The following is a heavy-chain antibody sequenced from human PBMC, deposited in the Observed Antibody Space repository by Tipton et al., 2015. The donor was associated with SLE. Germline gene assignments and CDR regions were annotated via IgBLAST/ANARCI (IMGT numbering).Heavy chain of an antibody. J-gene: IGHJ4*02. CDR1: GFTFSSYS. CDR3: ARDRGSSSWYY. CDR2: ISSSSSYI. D-gene: IGHD6-13*01. Sequence: SLRLSCAASGFTFSSYSMNWVRQAPGKGLEWVSSISSSSSYIYYANSVKGRFTISRDNAKNSLYLQMNSLRAEDTAVYYCARDRGSSSWYYWGQGTLVTVSS. V-gene: IGHV3-21*01.